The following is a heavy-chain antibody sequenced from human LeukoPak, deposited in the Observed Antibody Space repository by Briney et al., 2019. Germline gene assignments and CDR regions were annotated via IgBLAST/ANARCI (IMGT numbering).Heavy chain of an antibody. CDR3: AYTAVPNYYYGMDV. D-gene: IGHD2-2*02. Sequence: SGTLSLTCTVSGGSISSSSYYWGWIRQPPGKGLEWIGSIYYSGSTYYNPSLKSRVTISVDTSKNQFSLKLSSVTAADTAVYYCAYTAVPNYYYGMDVWGQGTTVTVSS. J-gene: IGHJ6*02. CDR2: IYYSGST. V-gene: IGHV4-39*01. CDR1: GGSISSSSYY.